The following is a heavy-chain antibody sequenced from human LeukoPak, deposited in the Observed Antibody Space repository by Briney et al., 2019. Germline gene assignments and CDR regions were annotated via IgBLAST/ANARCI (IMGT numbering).Heavy chain of an antibody. CDR2: INPNSGGT. Sequence: ASVKVSCKASGYTFTGYYMHWVRQAPGQGLEWMGWINPNSGGTNYAQKFQGRVTMTRDTSISTAYMELSRLRSDDTAVYCCASSEAIAAAGTFDYWGQGTLVTVSS. V-gene: IGHV1-2*02. CDR1: GYTFTGYY. D-gene: IGHD6-13*01. J-gene: IGHJ4*02. CDR3: ASSEAIAAAGTFDY.